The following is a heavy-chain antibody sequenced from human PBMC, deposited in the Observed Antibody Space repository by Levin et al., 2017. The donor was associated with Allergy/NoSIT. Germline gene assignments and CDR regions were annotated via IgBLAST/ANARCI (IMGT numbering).Heavy chain of an antibody. J-gene: IGHJ6*02. CDR3: ARGNHCSSTSCPPYYYGMDV. CDR1: GFTFSSYS. CDR2: ISSSSSYI. Sequence: GESLKISCAASGFTFSSYSMNWVRQAPGKGLEWVSSISSSSSYIYYADSVKGRFTISRDNAKNSLYLQMNSLRAEDTAVYYCARGNHCSSTSCPPYYYGMDVWGQGTTVTVSS. V-gene: IGHV3-21*01. D-gene: IGHD2-2*01.